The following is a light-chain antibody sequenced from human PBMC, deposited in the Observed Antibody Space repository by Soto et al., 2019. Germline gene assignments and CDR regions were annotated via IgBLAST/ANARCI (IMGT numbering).Light chain of an antibody. V-gene: IGKV3-15*01. CDR1: QAISSW. CDR2: DAS. CDR3: QHYNSYPQA. Sequence: EVLMSQSPATLSVSPGDGATLSCRASQAISSWLAWYQHKPGKAPRLLIYDASTRDTGVPSRFSGSGSGTEFTLTISSLQPDDFAVYYCQHYNSYPQAFGQGTKVDIK. J-gene: IGKJ1*01.